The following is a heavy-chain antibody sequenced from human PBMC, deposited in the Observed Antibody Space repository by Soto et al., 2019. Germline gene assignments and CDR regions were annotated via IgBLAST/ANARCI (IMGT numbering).Heavy chain of an antibody. V-gene: IGHV3-23*01. CDR3: AKGSAISRPYYCDY. CDR2: ITGRGDDT. CDR1: GFTFSNCA. D-gene: IGHD2-2*01. J-gene: IGHJ4*02. Sequence: EVQLLESGGGLVQPGGSLRLSCAASGFTFSNCAMSWVRQTPGKVLEWVSAITGRGDDTYYADSVKGRFTISRDNSKNTLYLQMNTLGAEDTAIYYCAKGSAISRPYYCDYWGQGTLVTVSS.